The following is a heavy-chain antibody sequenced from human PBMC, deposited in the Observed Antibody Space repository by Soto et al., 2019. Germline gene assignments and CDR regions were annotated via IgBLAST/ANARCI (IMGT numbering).Heavy chain of an antibody. CDR2: ITSNGGNT. D-gene: IGHD2-21*01. Sequence: DVQLVESGGGLVQPGGSLRLSCAASGFTFSSYAMHWVRQAPGKGLEYVSDITSNGGNTDYASSVKGRFTISRDNSKNTLYVQMGSLRAEDMAVYYCARRIPFGYGMDVWGQGTTVTVSS. J-gene: IGHJ6*02. CDR3: ARRIPFGYGMDV. V-gene: IGHV3-64*01. CDR1: GFTFSSYA.